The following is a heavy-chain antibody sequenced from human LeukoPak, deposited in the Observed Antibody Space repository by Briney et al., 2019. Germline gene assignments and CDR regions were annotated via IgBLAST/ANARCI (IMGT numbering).Heavy chain of an antibody. CDR1: GYTFTSYG. CDR3: ARAESTWGSYRYTVPDAFDI. Sequence: GASVKVSCKASGYTFTSYGISWVRQAPGQGLEWMGWISAYNGNTNYAQKLQGRVTMTTDTSTSTAYMELRSLRSDDTAVYYCARAESTWGSYRYTVPDAFDIWGQGTMVTVSS. V-gene: IGHV1-18*01. CDR2: ISAYNGNT. J-gene: IGHJ3*02. D-gene: IGHD3-16*02.